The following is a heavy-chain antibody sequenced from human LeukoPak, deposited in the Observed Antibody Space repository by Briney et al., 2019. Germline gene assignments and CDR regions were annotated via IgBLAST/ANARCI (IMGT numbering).Heavy chain of an antibody. V-gene: IGHV3-15*01. D-gene: IGHD3-3*02. Sequence: GSLRLSCVSSGFTIGTAWMSWVRQAPGKGLEWLGHIKSEGEGATTDYAAPAKGRFAISRGDSKNMIYLQMSSLKIDDTAIYYCIAHFPYFYGFDVWGKGTTVTVSS. J-gene: IGHJ6*04. CDR1: GFTIGTAW. CDR2: IKSEGEGATT. CDR3: IAHFPYFYGFDV.